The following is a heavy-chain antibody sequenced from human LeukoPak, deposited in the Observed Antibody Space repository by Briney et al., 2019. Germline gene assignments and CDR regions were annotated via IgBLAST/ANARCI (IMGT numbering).Heavy chain of an antibody. CDR3: AKDPTTVVTRDWYFDL. D-gene: IGHD4-23*01. Sequence: QLGGSLRLSCAASGFTFSSYAMSWVRQAPGKGLGWVSSITGSGTSTYYADSVKGRFTISRDNSKNTLFLQMNSLRAEDTAVYYCAKDPTTVVTRDWYFDLWGRGTLVTVSS. V-gene: IGHV3-23*01. CDR2: ITGSGTST. J-gene: IGHJ2*01. CDR1: GFTFSSYA.